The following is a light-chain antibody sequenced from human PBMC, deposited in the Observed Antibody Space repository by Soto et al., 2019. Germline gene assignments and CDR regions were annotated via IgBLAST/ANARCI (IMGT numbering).Light chain of an antibody. CDR1: IRDVGAYNL. CDR3: SAYTARSPLV. V-gene: IGLV2-14*01. J-gene: IGLJ3*02. Sequence: SVLTQAAALWWSARQSITISCSGTIRDVGAYNLVSWYQQHPGTAPKLIIYEVRNRPSGISSRFSGSRSGNTASLTISGLQPEDEGDYYCSAYTARSPLVFGGGTKVTVL. CDR2: EVR.